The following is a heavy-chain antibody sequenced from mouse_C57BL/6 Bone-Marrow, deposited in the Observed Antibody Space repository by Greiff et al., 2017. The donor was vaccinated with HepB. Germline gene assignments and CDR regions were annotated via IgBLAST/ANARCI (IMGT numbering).Heavy chain of an antibody. J-gene: IGHJ2*01. CDR2: INPNNGGT. D-gene: IGHD3-2*02. CDR3: AREGTWDSSGYRYFDY. CDR1: GYTFTDYY. Sequence: EVQLQESGPELVKPGASVKISCKASGYTFTDYYMNWVKQSHGKSLEWIGDINPNNGGTSYNQKFKGKATLTVDKSSSTAYMELRSLTSEDSAVYYCAREGTWDSSGYRYFDYWGQGTTLTVSS. V-gene: IGHV1-26*01.